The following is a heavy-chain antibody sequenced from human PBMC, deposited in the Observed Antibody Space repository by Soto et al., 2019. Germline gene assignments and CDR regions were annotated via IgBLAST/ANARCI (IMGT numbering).Heavy chain of an antibody. D-gene: IGHD3-22*01. J-gene: IGHJ3*02. CDR3: ARELLFYDSDGFSWDDAFDI. CDR2: IYQSGST. V-gene: IGHV4-30-2*01. Sequence: SETLSLTCAVSGGSLSSSAYSWSWNRQPPGKGLEWIGFIYQSGSTYYNPSLKSRVTMSLDRPKNQFSLKLSSVTAADTAVYYCARELLFYDSDGFSWDDAFDIWGQGTMVTVSS. CDR1: GGSLSSSAYS.